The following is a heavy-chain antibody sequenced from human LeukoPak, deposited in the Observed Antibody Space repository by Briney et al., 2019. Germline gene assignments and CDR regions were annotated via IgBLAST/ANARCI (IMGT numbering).Heavy chain of an antibody. CDR3: ARGGPPLGWGSYYNY. V-gene: IGHV4-34*01. CDR1: GGSFSGYF. CDR2: INHSGST. D-gene: IGHD3-10*01. Sequence: SETLSLTCAVYGGSFSGYFWSWIRQPPGKGLEWIGEINHSGSTNYNPSLKSRVTISLDTSKNQFSLKLSSVTAADTAVYYCARGGPPLGWGSYYNYGGQGTRATVSS. J-gene: IGHJ4*02.